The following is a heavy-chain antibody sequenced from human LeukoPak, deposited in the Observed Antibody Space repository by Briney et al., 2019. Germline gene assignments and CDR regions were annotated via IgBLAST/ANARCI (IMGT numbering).Heavy chain of an antibody. CDR1: GGSFSGYY. CDR2: INHSGST. CDR3: ARGGSGSMNPDYYYYMDV. D-gene: IGHD3-22*01. J-gene: IGHJ6*03. Sequence: SETLSLTCAVYGGSFSGYYWSWIRQPPGKGLEWIGEINHSGSTNYNPSLKSRVTISVDTSKNQFSLRLSSVTAADTAVYYCARGGSGSMNPDYYYYMDVWGKGTTVTVSS. V-gene: IGHV4-34*01.